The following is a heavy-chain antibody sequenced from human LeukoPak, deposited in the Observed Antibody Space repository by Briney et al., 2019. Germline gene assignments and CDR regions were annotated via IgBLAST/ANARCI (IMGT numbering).Heavy chain of an antibody. J-gene: IGHJ4*02. V-gene: IGHV3-23*01. CDR3: AKGTGDTAYYFDF. D-gene: IGHD7-27*01. Sequence: GGSLRLSCAVSGFTFSSYAMSWVRQAPGKGLEWVSGISTGGSNTYYADSVKGRFTISRDNSENTLYLQMSGLRAEDTAIYYCAKGTGDTAYYFDFWGQGVLVTVSS. CDR2: ISTGGSNT. CDR1: GFTFSSYA.